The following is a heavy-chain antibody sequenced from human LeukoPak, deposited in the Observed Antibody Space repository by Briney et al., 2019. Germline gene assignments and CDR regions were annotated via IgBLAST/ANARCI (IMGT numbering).Heavy chain of an antibody. CDR2: ISYDGNSE. CDR3: ARITSFYYFDY. Sequence: GGSLRLSCAASGFTFSNFAMYWVRQALGKELEWVAVISYDGNSEYYADSVKGRFTISRDNSKNTLFLQMNSLRDEDTAVYYCARITSFYYFDYWGQGTLVTVSS. V-gene: IGHV3-30-3*01. CDR1: GFTFSNFA. D-gene: IGHD1-20*01. J-gene: IGHJ4*02.